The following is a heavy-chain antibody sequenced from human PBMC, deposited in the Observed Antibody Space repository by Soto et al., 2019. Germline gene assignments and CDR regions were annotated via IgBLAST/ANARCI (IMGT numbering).Heavy chain of an antibody. CDR1: QFTFSNYW. V-gene: IGHV3-7*01. Sequence: GGSLRLSCAGSQFTFSNYWMNWVRQAPGKGLEWVANINQDGSEKYYVDSVKGRFTISRDIAKNSLFLQMNSLRADDTAVYYCARASPGMDVWGQGTTVTVSS. J-gene: IGHJ6*02. CDR3: ARASPGMDV. CDR2: INQDGSEK.